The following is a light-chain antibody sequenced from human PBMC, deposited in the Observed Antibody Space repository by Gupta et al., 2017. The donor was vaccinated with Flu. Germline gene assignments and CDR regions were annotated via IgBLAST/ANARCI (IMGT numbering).Light chain of an antibody. CDR1: SSDVCGYNY. CDR3: RLYERSNNEV. J-gene: IGLJ1*01. Sequence: QSALTQPPSASVSPGQSVTISCTGTSSDVCGYNYVSWYQQHPGPAPQLMIYEVSQRPSWAPECSEGDNAGTTALTIGAGLQAEDEAYYYCRLYERSNNEVFGTGTNVTVL. CDR2: EVS. V-gene: IGLV2-8*01.